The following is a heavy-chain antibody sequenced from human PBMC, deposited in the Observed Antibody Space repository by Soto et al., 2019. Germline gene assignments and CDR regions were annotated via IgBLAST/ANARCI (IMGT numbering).Heavy chain of an antibody. CDR3: ARGEEYSSSPFLDV. J-gene: IGHJ6*02. CDR2: ISYDGSNK. V-gene: IGHV3-30-3*01. CDR1: GFTFSSYA. Sequence: QVQLVESGGGVVQPGRSLRLSCAASGFTFSSYAMHWVRQAPGKGLEWVAVISYDGSNKYYADSVKGRFTISRDNSKNTLYLQMNSLTAEDTAVYYCARGEEYSSSPFLDVWGQGTTVTVSS. D-gene: IGHD6-6*01.